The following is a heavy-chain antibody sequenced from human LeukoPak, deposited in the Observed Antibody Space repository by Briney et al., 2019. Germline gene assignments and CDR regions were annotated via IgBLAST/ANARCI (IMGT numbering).Heavy chain of an antibody. Sequence: GGSLRLSCAASGFTFSSYAMSWVRQAPGKGLEWVSAISGSGGSTYYADSVKGRFTISRDNAKNSLYLQMHSLRAEDTAVYYCARSVAGFDYWGQGTLVTVSS. CDR3: ARSVAGFDY. CDR1: GFTFSSYA. J-gene: IGHJ4*02. CDR2: ISGSGGST. D-gene: IGHD6-19*01. V-gene: IGHV3-23*01.